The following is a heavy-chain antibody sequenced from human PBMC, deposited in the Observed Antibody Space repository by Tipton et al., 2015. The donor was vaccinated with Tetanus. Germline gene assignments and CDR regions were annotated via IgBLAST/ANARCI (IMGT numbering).Heavy chain of an antibody. CDR2: ISGGGGST. V-gene: IGHV3-23*01. Sequence: SLRLSCAASGFTLSSYAMGWVRQAPGKGLEWVSGISGGGGSTYYADSVKGRFTISRDNPKNTLYLQMNSLRAEDTAVYYCAKDKRIVGATWSYFDYWGQGTLVTVSS. J-gene: IGHJ4*02. D-gene: IGHD1-26*01. CDR1: GFTLSSYA. CDR3: AKDKRIVGATWSYFDY.